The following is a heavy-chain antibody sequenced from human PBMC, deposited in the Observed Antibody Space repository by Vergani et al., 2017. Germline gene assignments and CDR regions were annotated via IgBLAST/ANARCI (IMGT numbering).Heavy chain of an antibody. CDR2: IRSKANSYAT. CDR1: GFTFSGSA. V-gene: IGHV3-73*01. D-gene: IGHD6-19*01. Sequence: EVQLVETGGGLIQPGGSLKLSCAASGFTFSGSAMHWVRQASGKGLEWVGRIRSKANSYATAYAASVKGRFTISRDDSKNTAYLQMNSLKTEDTAVYYCARDRGAVAGRPSWSFDYWGQGTLVTVSS. CDR3: ARDRGAVAGRPSWSFDY. J-gene: IGHJ4*02.